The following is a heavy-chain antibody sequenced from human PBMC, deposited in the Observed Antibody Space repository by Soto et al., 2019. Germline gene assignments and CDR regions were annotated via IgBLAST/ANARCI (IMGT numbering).Heavy chain of an antibody. Sequence: QITLKESGPTLVKPTQTLTLTCTVSGFPLNARGVGVGWIRQPPGKALEWLAIIYWNDDKRYSPSLKSRLTITKDTSKNQVVLTITNMDPVDTAKYHCAHYPWGAAPDYWGQGTLVTVSS. CDR3: AHYPWGAAPDY. CDR2: IYWNDDK. J-gene: IGHJ4*02. V-gene: IGHV2-5*01. D-gene: IGHD3-16*01. CDR1: GFPLNARGVG.